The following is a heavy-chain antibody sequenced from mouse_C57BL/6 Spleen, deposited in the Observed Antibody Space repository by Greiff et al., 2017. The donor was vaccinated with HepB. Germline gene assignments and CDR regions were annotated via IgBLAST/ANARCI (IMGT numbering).Heavy chain of an antibody. CDR2: IHPNSGST. J-gene: IGHJ2*01. CDR1: GYTFTSYW. CDR3: ARDDYDRYFDY. V-gene: IGHV1-64*01. D-gene: IGHD2-4*01. Sequence: VQLQQPGAELVKPGASVKLSCKASGYTFTSYWMHWVKQRPGQGLEWIGMIHPNSGSTNYNEKFKSKATLTVDKSSSTAYMQLSSLTSEDSAVDYCARDDYDRYFDYWGQGTTLTVSS.